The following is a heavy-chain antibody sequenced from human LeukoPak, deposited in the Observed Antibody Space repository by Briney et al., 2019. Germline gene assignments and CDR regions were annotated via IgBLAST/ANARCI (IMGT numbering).Heavy chain of an antibody. CDR1: GYTFTSYY. Sequence: ASVKVSCKASGYTFTSYYMHWARQAPGQGLEWMGIINPSGGSTSYAQKFQGRVTMTRDTSTSTVYMELSSLRSEDTAVYYCARDNRSTGPVDYWGQGTLVTVSS. V-gene: IGHV1-46*01. D-gene: IGHD4-17*01. CDR3: ARDNRSTGPVDY. J-gene: IGHJ4*02. CDR2: INPSGGST.